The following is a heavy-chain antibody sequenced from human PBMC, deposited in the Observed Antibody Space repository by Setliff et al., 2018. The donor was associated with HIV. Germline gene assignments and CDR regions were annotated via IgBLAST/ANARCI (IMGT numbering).Heavy chain of an antibody. Sequence: GSLRLSCAASRFTFSSYAMSWVRQPPGKGLEWIGEIYHSGSTNYNPSLKSLVTISLDRSKTQFSLKLSSVTAADTAVYYCARSPLYSGYERYYFDYWGQGTLVTVSS. CDR1: RFTFSSYAM. CDR3: ARSPLYSGYERYYFDY. V-gene: IGHV4-4*02. J-gene: IGHJ4*02. CDR2: IYHSGST. D-gene: IGHD5-12*01.